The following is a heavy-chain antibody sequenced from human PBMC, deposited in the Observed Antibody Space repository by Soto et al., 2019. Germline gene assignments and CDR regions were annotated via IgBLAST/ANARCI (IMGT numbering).Heavy chain of an antibody. J-gene: IGHJ4*02. CDR3: ARTYRDSSGYCDY. D-gene: IGHD3-22*01. CDR2: IIPIFGTS. CDR1: GGTFSSYA. Sequence: SVKVSCKASGGTFSSYAISWVRQAPGPGLEWRGGIIPIFGTSNYAQKFQGRVTITADKSTSTAYMELSSLRSEDSAVYYCARTYRDSSGYCDYWGQGTLVTVSS. V-gene: IGHV1-69*06.